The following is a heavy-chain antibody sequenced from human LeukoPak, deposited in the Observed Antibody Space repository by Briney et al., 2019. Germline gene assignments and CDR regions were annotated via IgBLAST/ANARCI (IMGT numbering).Heavy chain of an antibody. CDR1: AFTFSSYA. CDR2: ISGSGGST. J-gene: IGHJ6*02. D-gene: IGHD3-10*01. Sequence: GGSLRLSCAGSAFTFSSYAMTWLRQAPGKALEWFSAISGSGGSTYYADSVKGRFTISRDNSKNTLYLQMNSPRAEDTAVYYCAKDWRGSFYYYYGMDVWGQGTTVTVSS. V-gene: IGHV3-23*01. CDR3: AKDWRGSFYYYYGMDV.